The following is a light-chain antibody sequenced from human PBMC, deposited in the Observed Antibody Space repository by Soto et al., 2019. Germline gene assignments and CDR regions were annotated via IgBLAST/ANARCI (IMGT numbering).Light chain of an antibody. CDR2: EVN. Sequence: QSVLAQPASVSGSPGQSITSSCTGTSSDVGGYNYVSWYQQHPGKAPKLMIYEVNKRPSEVSNRFSGSKSGNTASLTISGLQPEDEADYYCNSYTSRYTFVLGTGTKVTVL. CDR3: NSYTSRYTFV. CDR1: SSDVGGYNY. V-gene: IGLV2-14*01. J-gene: IGLJ1*01.